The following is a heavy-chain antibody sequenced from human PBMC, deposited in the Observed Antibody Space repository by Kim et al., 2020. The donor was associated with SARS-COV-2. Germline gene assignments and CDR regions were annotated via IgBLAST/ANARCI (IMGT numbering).Heavy chain of an antibody. CDR2: FDSEDGET. CDR1: GYTLTELS. CDR3: ATVVAAGTFDY. J-gene: IGHJ4*02. V-gene: IGHV1-24*01. Sequence: ASVKVSCKVSGYTLTELSMHWVRQAPGKGLEWMGGFDSEDGETNYAQKFQGRVTMTEDTSTDTAYMGLSSLRSEDTAVYYCATVVAAGTFDYWGQGTLVTVSS. D-gene: IGHD6-13*01.